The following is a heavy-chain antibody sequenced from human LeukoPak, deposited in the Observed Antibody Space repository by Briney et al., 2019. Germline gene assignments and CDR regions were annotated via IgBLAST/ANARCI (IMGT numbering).Heavy chain of an antibody. CDR1: GFTFSDYY. Sequence: GGTLRLSCAASGFTFSDYYMSWIRQAPGKGLEWVSYISSSGSTIYYADSVKGRFTISRDNSKNSLYLQMNSLRAEDTAVYYCARDRGIVVGEDAFDIWGQGTMVTVSS. CDR2: ISSSGSTI. D-gene: IGHD2-15*01. CDR3: ARDRGIVVGEDAFDI. J-gene: IGHJ3*02. V-gene: IGHV3-11*01.